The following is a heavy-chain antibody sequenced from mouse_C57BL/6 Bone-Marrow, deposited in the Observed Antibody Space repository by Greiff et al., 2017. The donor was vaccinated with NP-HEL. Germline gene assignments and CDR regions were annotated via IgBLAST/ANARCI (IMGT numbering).Heavy chain of an antibody. V-gene: IGHV3-6*01. CDR3: ARDDYGNPFAY. CDR1: GYSITSGYY. D-gene: IGHD2-1*01. Sequence: EVKLLESGPGLVKPSQSLSLTCSVTGYSITSGYYWNWIRQFPGNKLEWMGYISYDGSNNYNPSLKNRISITRDTSKNQFFLKLNSVTTEDTATYYCARDDYGNPFAYWGQGTLVTVSA. J-gene: IGHJ3*01. CDR2: ISYDGSN.